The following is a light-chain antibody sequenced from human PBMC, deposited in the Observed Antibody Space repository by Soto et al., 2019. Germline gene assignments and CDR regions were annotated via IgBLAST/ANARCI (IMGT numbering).Light chain of an antibody. Sequence: QSVLTQPPSASGTPGQRVTISCSGSSSNIGGNAVNWFQQLPGTAPKLMIYDATKRPSGVSNRFSGSRSGNTASLTISGLQAEDEADYYCCSYGGRSTFVFGTGTKLTVL. CDR1: SSNIGGNA. CDR3: CSYGGRSTFV. V-gene: IGLV1-44*01. CDR2: DAT. J-gene: IGLJ1*01.